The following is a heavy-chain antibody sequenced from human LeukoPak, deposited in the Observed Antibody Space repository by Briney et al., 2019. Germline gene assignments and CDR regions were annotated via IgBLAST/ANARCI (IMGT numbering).Heavy chain of an antibody. Sequence: GGSLRLSCAASGFTFSSFSMYWVRQAPGKGLVWVSRILGGGSTTSYADSVKGRFTTSRDNAKNTLYLQMTGVRAEDTAVYYCAAGYYDILTGYYPYYYYGMDVWGQGTTVTVSS. CDR3: AAGYYDILTGYYPYYYYGMDV. D-gene: IGHD3-9*01. V-gene: IGHV3-74*01. CDR2: ILGGGSTT. J-gene: IGHJ6*02. CDR1: GFTFSSFS.